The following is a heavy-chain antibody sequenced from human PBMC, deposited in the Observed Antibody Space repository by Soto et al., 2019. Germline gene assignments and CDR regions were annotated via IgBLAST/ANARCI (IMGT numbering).Heavy chain of an antibody. D-gene: IGHD6-19*01. Sequence: QVQLQESGPGLVKPSQTLSLTCTVSGGSISSGDYYWSWIRQPPGKGLEWIGYIYYSGSTYYNPSLKSRVTISVDTSKNQFSLKLSSVTAADTAVYYCAREAVAVTLRAYYFDYWGQGTLVTVSS. J-gene: IGHJ4*02. CDR1: GGSISSGDYY. CDR3: AREAVAVTLRAYYFDY. CDR2: IYYSGST. V-gene: IGHV4-30-4*01.